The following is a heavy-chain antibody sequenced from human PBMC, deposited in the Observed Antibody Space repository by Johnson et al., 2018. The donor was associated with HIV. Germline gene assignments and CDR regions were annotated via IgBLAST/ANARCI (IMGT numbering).Heavy chain of an antibody. V-gene: IGHV3-64*01. CDR2: ISSNGGST. CDR1: GFTFSSYA. J-gene: IGHJ3*02. D-gene: IGHD6-6*01. CDR3: ATHVEYSSSPPYAFDI. Sequence: VQVVESGGGLVQPGGSLRLSCAASGFTFSSYAMHWVRQAPGTGLEYVSAISSNGGSTYYSNSVKGSFTISRDNSKNTLYLHMGSLRAEDMAVYYCATHVEYSSSPPYAFDIWGQGTMVTVSS.